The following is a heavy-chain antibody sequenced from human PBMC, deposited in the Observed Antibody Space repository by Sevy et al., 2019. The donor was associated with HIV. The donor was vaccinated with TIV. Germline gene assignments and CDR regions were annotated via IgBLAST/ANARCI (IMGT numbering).Heavy chain of an antibody. CDR1: GHSVSSNSAA. J-gene: IGHJ6*02. V-gene: IGHV6-1*01. CDR3: ARDQEAITGTTRKPYYYYGMDV. Sequence: KQSQTLSLTCAISGHSVSSNSAAWNWIRQSPSRGLEWLGRTYYRSKWYNDYAVSVKSRITINPDTSKNQFSLQLNSVTPEDTAVYYCARDQEAITGTTRKPYYYYGMDVWGQGTTVTVSS. D-gene: IGHD1-7*01. CDR2: TYYRSKWYN.